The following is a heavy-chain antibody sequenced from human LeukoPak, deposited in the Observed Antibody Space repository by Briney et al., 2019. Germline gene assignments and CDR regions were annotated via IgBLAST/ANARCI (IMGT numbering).Heavy chain of an antibody. J-gene: IGHJ3*02. CDR1: GGSFSGYY. D-gene: IGHD6-19*01. Sequence: SETLSLTCAVYGGSFSGYYWSWIRQPPGKGLEWIGEINHSGSTNYNASLKSRVTISVDTSKYQFSLKLSSVTAADTAVYYCARFPAVATYAFDIWGQGTLVSVSS. V-gene: IGHV4-34*01. CDR3: ARFPAVATYAFDI. CDR2: INHSGST.